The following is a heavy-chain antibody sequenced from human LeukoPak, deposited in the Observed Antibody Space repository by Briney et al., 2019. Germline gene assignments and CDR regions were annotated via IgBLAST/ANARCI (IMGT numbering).Heavy chain of an antibody. J-gene: IGHJ3*02. CDR3: AKPSITMIVEDAFDI. Sequence: GGSLRLSCAASGFTFSSYSMNWVRQAPGKGLEWVSSISSSSSYIYYADSVKGRFTISRDNSKNTLYLQMNSLRAEDTAVYYCAKPSITMIVEDAFDIWGQGTMVTVSS. V-gene: IGHV3-21*04. D-gene: IGHD3-22*01. CDR1: GFTFSSYS. CDR2: ISSSSSYI.